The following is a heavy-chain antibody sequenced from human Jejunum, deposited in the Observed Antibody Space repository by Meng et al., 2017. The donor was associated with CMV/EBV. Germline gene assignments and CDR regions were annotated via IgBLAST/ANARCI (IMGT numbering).Heavy chain of an antibody. D-gene: IGHD4-17*01. CDR1: GFTFSIYA. Sequence: SGFTFSIYALSWVRQAPGKGLEWVSGISGSGGSIYYADSVKGRFTISRDNSKNTLYLQMHSLRAEDTAIYYCAKTSASVTLHYFDYWGRGTLVTVSS. CDR3: AKTSASVTLHYFDY. J-gene: IGHJ4*02. CDR2: ISGSGGSI. V-gene: IGHV3-23*01.